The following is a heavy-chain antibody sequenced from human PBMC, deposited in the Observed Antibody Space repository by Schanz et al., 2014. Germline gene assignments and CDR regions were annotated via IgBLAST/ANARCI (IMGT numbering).Heavy chain of an antibody. CDR1: GFTFSGFW. CDR2: IYIGGNT. V-gene: IGHV3-66*01. Sequence: EVQLLESGGGLVQPGGSLRLSCAASGFTFSGFWMTWVRQAPGKGLEWVSFIYIGGNTYYADSVKGRFTISRDNSKNTVYIQMNSLRAEDTAVYYCARKVVATIGGYYDNWGQGTLVIVSS. D-gene: IGHD5-12*01. CDR3: ARKVVATIGGYYDN. J-gene: IGHJ4*02.